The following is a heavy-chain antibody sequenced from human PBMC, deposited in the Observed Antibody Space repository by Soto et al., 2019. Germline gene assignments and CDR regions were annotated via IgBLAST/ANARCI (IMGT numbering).Heavy chain of an antibody. CDR2: IHSDGSST. CDR1: GFPFSHYW. J-gene: IGHJ3*01. CDR3: AGGDRGACGL. D-gene: IGHD2-21*02. Sequence: EAQLLESEGGLVKPGGSLRLSCAASGFPFSHYWMHWVRQAPGQGLVWVSRIHSDGSSTTYTDSVKGRFTISRDNAKNTLNLQRNSLRAEDTAVYYCAGGDRGACGLWGQGTMGTVS. V-gene: IGHV3-74*01.